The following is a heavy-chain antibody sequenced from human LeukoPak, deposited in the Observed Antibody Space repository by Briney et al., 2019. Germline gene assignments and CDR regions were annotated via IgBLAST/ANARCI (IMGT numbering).Heavy chain of an antibody. CDR2: IYSGRST. V-gene: IGHV3-53*01. D-gene: IGHD1-1*01. J-gene: IGHJ4*02. CDR1: GFTVSSNH. CDR3: AKGPAGYN. Sequence: PGGSLRLSSAASGFTVSSNHMSWVRQAPGKGVEWVSVIYSGRSTDYPHSLTGRFTISRDNSKNTLYLQMNSLRSEGTAVYHCAKGPAGYNWGQGTLVTVSS.